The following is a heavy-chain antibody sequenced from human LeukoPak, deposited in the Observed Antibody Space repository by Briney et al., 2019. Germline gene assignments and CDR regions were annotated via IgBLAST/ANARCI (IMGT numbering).Heavy chain of an antibody. CDR2: IKWNGGST. CDR3: ARAPGVNYYYYMDV. CDR1: GFSFDDYG. V-gene: IGHV3-20*04. D-gene: IGHD2-8*01. Sequence: PGGSLRLSCATSGFSFDDYGMSWVRQAPGKGLEWVSGIKWNGGSTVYADSVKGRFTISRDNAKNSLFLQMNSLRAEDTALYYCARAPGVNYYYYMDVWGKGTTVTVSS. J-gene: IGHJ6*03.